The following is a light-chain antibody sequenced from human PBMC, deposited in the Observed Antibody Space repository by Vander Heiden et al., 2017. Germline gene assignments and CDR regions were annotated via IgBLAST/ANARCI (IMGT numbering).Light chain of an antibody. CDR3: AAWDDSLSGHVV. CDR2: RNN. Sequence: QSVLTPPPSASGPPGQRVTISCSGGPSNIGSNHVYWYQQVPGTAPKFLIYRNNQRPSGVPDRISGSKSGTSASLAISGLRSEDEATYYCAAWDDSLSGHVVFGGGTKLTVL. J-gene: IGLJ2*01. CDR1: PSNIGSNH. V-gene: IGLV1-47*01.